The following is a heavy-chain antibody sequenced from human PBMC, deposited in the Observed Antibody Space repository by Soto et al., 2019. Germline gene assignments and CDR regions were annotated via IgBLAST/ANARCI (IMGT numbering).Heavy chain of an antibody. D-gene: IGHD6-13*01. CDR2: IYPGDSDT. CDR3: ARQINMVPPNACDI. J-gene: IGHJ3*02. V-gene: IGHV5-51*01. Sequence: GESLKISCKRAGYSFTSYWIGWVRQMPGKGLEWMGIIYPGDSDTRYSPSFHGQVTISADKSISTAYLQWSSLKASDTAMYYCARQINMVPPNACDIWGQGTMVTVSS. CDR1: GYSFTSYW.